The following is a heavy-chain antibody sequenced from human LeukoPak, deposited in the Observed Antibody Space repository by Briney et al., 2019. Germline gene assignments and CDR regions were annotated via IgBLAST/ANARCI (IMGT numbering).Heavy chain of an antibody. CDR2: ISGSGGST. J-gene: IGHJ4*02. V-gene: IGHV3-23*01. D-gene: IGHD2-21*02. CDR1: GFTFSSYA. Sequence: GGSLRLSCAASGFTFSSYAMSWVRQAPGKGLEWVSAISGSGGSTYYADSVKGRFTISRDNSKNTLYLQMNSLRAEDTAVYYCAKDLAQIVVVTAGDYWGQGTLVTVSS. CDR3: AKDLAQIVVVTAGDY.